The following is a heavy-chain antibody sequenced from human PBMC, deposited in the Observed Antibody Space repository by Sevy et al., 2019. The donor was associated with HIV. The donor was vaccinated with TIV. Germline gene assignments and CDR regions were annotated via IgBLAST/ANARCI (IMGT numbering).Heavy chain of an antibody. CDR1: GFTFSSYG. J-gene: IGHJ5*02. CDR2: IRYDGSNK. Sequence: GGSLRLSCAASGFTFSSYGMRWVRQAPGKGLEWVAFIRYDGSNKYYADSVKGRFTISRDNSKNTLYLQMNSLRAEDTAVYYCAKGSTSSYGGVRWFDPWGQGTLVTVS. CDR3: AKGSTSSYGGVRWFDP. V-gene: IGHV3-30*02. D-gene: IGHD2-2*01.